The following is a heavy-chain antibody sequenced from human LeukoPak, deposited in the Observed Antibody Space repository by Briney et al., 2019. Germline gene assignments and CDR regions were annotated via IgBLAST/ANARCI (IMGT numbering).Heavy chain of an antibody. CDR3: AREGGGWYFHYYGMDV. V-gene: IGHV1-2*02. J-gene: IGHJ6*02. Sequence: ASVNVSCKSSGYTFTGYYMHWVRQPPGQGLEWMGWINPNSGGTNYAQKFHVRVTMTRDTSISTAYMELSRLRSDDTAVYYCAREGGGWYFHYYGMDVWGQGTTVTVSS. D-gene: IGHD6-19*01. CDR1: GYTFTGYY. CDR2: INPNSGGT.